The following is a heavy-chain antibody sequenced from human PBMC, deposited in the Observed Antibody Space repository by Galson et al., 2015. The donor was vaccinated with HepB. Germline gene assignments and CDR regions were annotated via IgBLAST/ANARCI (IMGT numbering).Heavy chain of an antibody. CDR2: ISPSSDYI. CDR3: VRNLFTGGADYSVDY. V-gene: IGHV3-21*01. CDR1: GFTFNTYS. J-gene: IGHJ4*02. D-gene: IGHD4-11*01. Sequence: SLRLSCAASGFTFNTYSMNWVRQAPGKGLEWVSSISPSSDYIYHADSVKGRFTISRDNAKKSLYLQMSSLRGDDTAIYYCVRNLFTGGADYSVDYWSQGTPVTVSA.